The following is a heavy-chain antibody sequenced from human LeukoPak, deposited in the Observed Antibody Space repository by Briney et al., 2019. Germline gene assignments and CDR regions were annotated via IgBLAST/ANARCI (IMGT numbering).Heavy chain of an antibody. J-gene: IGHJ4*02. CDR2: INHSGST. D-gene: IGHD3-10*01. CDR3: ARHVPKVSYYYGSGSYYLYYFDY. Sequence: PSETLSLTCGVYGGSFSGYFWSWIRQPPGKGLEWIGEINHSGSTNYNPSLKSRVTISVDTSKNQFSLKLSSVTAADTAVYYCARHVPKVSYYYGSGSYYLYYFDYWGQGTLVTVSS. V-gene: IGHV4-34*01. CDR1: GGSFSGYF.